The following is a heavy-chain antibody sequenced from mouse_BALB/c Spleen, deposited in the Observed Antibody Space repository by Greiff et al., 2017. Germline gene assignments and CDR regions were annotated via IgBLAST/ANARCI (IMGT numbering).Heavy chain of an antibody. J-gene: IGHJ3*01. CDR2: IWAGGST. Sequence: QVHVKQSGPGLVAPSQSLSITCTVSGFSLTSYGVHWVRQPPGKGLEWLGVIWAGGSTNYNSALMSRLSISKDNSKSQVFLKMNSLQTDDTAMYYCARDSSGSSFAYWGQGTLVTVSA. V-gene: IGHV2-9*02. CDR3: ARDSSGSSFAY. D-gene: IGHD3-1*01. CDR1: GFSLTSYG.